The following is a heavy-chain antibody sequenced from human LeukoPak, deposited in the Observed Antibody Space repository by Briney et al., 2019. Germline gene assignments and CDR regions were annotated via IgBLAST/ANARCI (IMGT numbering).Heavy chain of an antibody. CDR1: GGSISSYY. J-gene: IGHJ4*02. V-gene: IGHV4-59*12. CDR3: ARDRYYYDSSGYSFDY. Sequence: PSETLSLTCTVSGGSISSYYWSWIRQPPGKGLEWIGYIYYSGSTNYNPSLKSRVTISVDTSKNQFSLKLSSVTAADTAVYYCARDRYYYDSSGYSFDYWGQGTLVTVSS. CDR2: IYYSGST. D-gene: IGHD3-22*01.